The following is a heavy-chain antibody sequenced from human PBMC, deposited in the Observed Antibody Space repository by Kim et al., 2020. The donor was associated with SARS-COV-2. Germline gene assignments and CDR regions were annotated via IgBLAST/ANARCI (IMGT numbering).Heavy chain of an antibody. D-gene: IGHD3-10*01. CDR1: GFTFSSYS. V-gene: IGHV3-21*01. CDR3: AGESGGRGVITNWFDP. J-gene: IGHJ5*02. CDR2: ISSSSSYI. Sequence: GGSLRLSCAASGFTFSSYSMNWVRQAPGKGLEWVSSISSSSSYIYYADSVTGRFTISRDNAKNSLYLQMNSLRAEDTAVYYCAGESGGRGVITNWFDPWGQGTVVTVSS.